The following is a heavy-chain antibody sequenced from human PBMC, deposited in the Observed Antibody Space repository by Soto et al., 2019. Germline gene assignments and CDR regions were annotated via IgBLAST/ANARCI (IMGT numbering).Heavy chain of an antibody. D-gene: IGHD5-12*01. Sequence: SETLSLTCDVSRGSVSNNNWWSWVRRSPGEGLEWIGEIHHGGSTNYNPSLKSRVTISVDKSKNQFFLKVNSVTAADTAVYYCTKNSAYALDYWGRGVLVTVSS. J-gene: IGHJ4*02. CDR1: RGSVSNNNW. CDR3: TKNSAYALDY. CDR2: IHHGGST. V-gene: IGHV4-4*02.